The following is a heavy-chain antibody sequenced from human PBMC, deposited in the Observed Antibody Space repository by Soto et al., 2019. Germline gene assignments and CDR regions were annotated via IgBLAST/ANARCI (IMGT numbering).Heavy chain of an antibody. J-gene: IGHJ4*02. Sequence: TSETLSLTCDVSGDSISTSSYYWGWIRQPPGKGLEWIASIYYSGGTYKNPSLKSRVTVSVDTSKNQFSLKLTSVTAADTAVYYCAKVVVGATSHSDFDSWGQGTLVTVSS. D-gene: IGHD2-15*01. CDR2: IYYSGGT. V-gene: IGHV4-39*01. CDR1: GDSISTSSYY. CDR3: AKVVVGATSHSDFDS.